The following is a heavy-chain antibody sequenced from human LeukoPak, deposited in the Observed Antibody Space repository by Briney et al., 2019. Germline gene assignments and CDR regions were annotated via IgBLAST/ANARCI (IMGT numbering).Heavy chain of an antibody. CDR1: GGSISSYY. Sequence: PSETLSLTCTVSGGSISSYYWSWIRQPPGKGLEWIGYIYYSGSTNYNPSLKSRVTISVDTSKNQFSLKLSSVTAADTAVYYCARVLEGYDFWSGSPGWFDPWGQGTLVTVSS. CDR3: ARVLEGYDFWSGSPGWFDP. V-gene: IGHV4-59*08. CDR2: IYYSGST. J-gene: IGHJ5*02. D-gene: IGHD3-3*01.